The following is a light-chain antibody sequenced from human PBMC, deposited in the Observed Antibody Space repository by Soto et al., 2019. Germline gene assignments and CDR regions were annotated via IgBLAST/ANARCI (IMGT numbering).Light chain of an antibody. CDR2: EVT. Sequence: QSALTQPPSASGSPGQSVAISCTGTSSDIGGYNFVSWYQQYPGKAPKLMIFEVTRRPSGVPDRFSGSKSGNTANLVVSGLQADDKDDYYCSSHVGSNSHFLFGTGKKVTVL. CDR3: SSHVGSNSHFL. V-gene: IGLV2-8*01. CDR1: SSDIGGYNF. J-gene: IGLJ1*01.